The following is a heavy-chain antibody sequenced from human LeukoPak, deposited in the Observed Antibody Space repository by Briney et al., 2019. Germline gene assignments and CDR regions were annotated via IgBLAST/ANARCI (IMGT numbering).Heavy chain of an antibody. J-gene: IGHJ4*02. CDR3: ARLSTYDTGGYYRHFDY. V-gene: IGHV3-23*01. Sequence: TGGSLRLSCAASGFTFSSYAMSWVRQAPGKGLEWVSAISGSGGSTYYADSVKGRFTISRDNSKNTLYLQMNSLRAEDTAVYYCARLSTYDTGGYYRHFDYWGQGALVTVSS. CDR2: ISGSGGST. D-gene: IGHD3-22*01. CDR1: GFTFSSYA.